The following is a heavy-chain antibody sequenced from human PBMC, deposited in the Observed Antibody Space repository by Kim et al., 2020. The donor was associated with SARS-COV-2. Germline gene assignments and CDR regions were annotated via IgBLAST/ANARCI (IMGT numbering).Heavy chain of an antibody. D-gene: IGHD3-22*01. V-gene: IGHV4-39*01. CDR1: GGSISSSSYY. CDR3: ARPVAYYDSRKGAFDI. CDR2: IYYSGST. Sequence: SETLSLTCTVSGGSISSSSYYWGWIRQPPGKGLEWIGSIYYSGSTYYNPSLKSRVTISVDTSKNQFYLKLSSVTAADTAVYYCARPVAYYDSRKGAFDIWGQGTMVTVSS. J-gene: IGHJ3*02.